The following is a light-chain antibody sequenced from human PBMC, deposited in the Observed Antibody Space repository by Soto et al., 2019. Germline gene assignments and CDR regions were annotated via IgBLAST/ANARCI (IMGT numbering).Light chain of an antibody. V-gene: IGKV1-39*01. CDR1: QNVDSY. Sequence: DIQMTQSPASLSASIGDRVTITCRASQNVDSYLNWYQQKAGEAPTLLIYVASSLESGIPTMISGSGAGTDFTLTISNLQPEDCATYYCQQSHTDPTFGGGTKVEI. CDR2: VAS. J-gene: IGKJ4*01. CDR3: QQSHTDPT.